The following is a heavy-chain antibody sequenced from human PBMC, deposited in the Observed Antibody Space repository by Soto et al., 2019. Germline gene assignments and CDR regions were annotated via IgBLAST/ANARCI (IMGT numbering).Heavy chain of an antibody. Sequence: PGESLKISCKASGYDFTNYWIAWVRQTPGRGLEWMGMIYPGDSDIRYNPSFRGRVTISADKSITSAFVQWGSLKASDSAIYYCARFRAPRRQLIPMSFHLWGLGTLVTVSS. CDR2: IYPGDSDI. CDR1: GYDFTNYW. V-gene: IGHV5-51*01. CDR3: ARFRAPRRQLIPMSFHL. J-gene: IGHJ4*03. D-gene: IGHD6-13*01.